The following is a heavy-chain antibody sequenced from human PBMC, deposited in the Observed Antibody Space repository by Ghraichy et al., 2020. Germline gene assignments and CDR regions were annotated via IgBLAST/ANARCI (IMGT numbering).Heavy chain of an antibody. CDR1: GGSISSYY. J-gene: IGHJ4*02. D-gene: IGHD5-18*01. CDR3: ARGNGDIQLWQYYFDY. Sequence: SETLSLTCTVSGGSISSYYWSWIRQPPGKGLEWIGYIYYSGSTNYNPSLKSRVTISVDTSKNQFSLKLSSVTAADTAVYYCARGNGDIQLWQYYFDYWGQGTLVTVSS. V-gene: IGHV4-59*01. CDR2: IYYSGST.